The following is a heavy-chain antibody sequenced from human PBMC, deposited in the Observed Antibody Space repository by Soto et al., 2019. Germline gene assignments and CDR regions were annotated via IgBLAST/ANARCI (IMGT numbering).Heavy chain of an antibody. D-gene: IGHD5-12*01. CDR2: ITTYNGNR. Sequence: QVQLVQSGPEVKNPGASVKVSCKASGYTFKNYGIKWVRQAPGQGLEWVGWITTYNGNRYSAEKFQGRVTMTTDTSTSTTYMELKSLTSDDTGVYYCARDAHPKVVAADGASDYWGQGTLVTVSS. V-gene: IGHV1-18*01. J-gene: IGHJ4*02. CDR3: ARDAHPKVVAADGASDY. CDR1: GYTFKNYG.